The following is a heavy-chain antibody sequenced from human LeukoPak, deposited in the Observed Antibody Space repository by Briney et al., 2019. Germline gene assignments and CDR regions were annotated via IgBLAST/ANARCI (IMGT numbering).Heavy chain of an antibody. Sequence: GGSLRLSCAASGFTLSTYNMKWVRQAPRKGLEWVSSISTGSSYIYYADSVKGRFTISRDNARNSLYLQMNSLRAEDTAVYYCARDRDWNSGFDYWGQGTLVTVSS. CDR2: ISTGSSYI. CDR1: GFTLSTYN. D-gene: IGHD1-7*01. CDR3: ARDRDWNSGFDY. J-gene: IGHJ4*02. V-gene: IGHV3-21*01.